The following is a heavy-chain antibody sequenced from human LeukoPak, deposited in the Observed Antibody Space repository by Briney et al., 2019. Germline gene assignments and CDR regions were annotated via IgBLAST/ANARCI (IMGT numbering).Heavy chain of an antibody. CDR3: ARRMNRWAAARGDWFDP. CDR2: IHHSGST. CDR1: GGSFSGYY. J-gene: IGHJ5*02. V-gene: IGHV4-34*01. D-gene: IGHD6-13*01. Sequence: SETLSLTCAVYGGSFSGYYWSWIRQPPGKGLEWIGEIHHSGSTNYNPSLKSRVTISVDTSKNHFSLKLSSVTAADTAVYYCARRMNRWAAARGDWFDPWGQGTLVTVSS.